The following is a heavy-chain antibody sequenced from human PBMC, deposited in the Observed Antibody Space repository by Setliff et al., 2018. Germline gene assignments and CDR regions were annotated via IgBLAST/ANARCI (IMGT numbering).Heavy chain of an antibody. CDR2: INHSGST. Sequence: SSETLSLTCAVYGGSFSGYYWSWIRQPPGKGLEWIGEINHSGSTNYNPSLKSRVTISVDTSKNQFSLKLRSVTAADTAVYYCARAPPNRYSGSYEYFYMDVWGKGTTVTVSS. CDR3: ARAPPNRYSGSYEYFYMDV. D-gene: IGHD1-26*01. V-gene: IGHV4-34*01. CDR1: GGSFSGYY. J-gene: IGHJ6*03.